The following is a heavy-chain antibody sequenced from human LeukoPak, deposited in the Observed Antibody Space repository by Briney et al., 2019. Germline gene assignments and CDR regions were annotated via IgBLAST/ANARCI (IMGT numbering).Heavy chain of an antibody. CDR1: GYSFSSYG. CDR2: ISAYNGNT. D-gene: IGHD3/OR15-3a*01. J-gene: IGHJ6*02. V-gene: IGHV1-18*01. CDR3: ARKPSRLIDVGPPNMGGLDV. Sequence: ASVKVSCKASGYSFSSYGLSWVRQAPGEGLEWMGWISAYNGNTRSAQKFQGRISLTADTSTSTAYMELRSLRGDDTAVYYCARKPSRLIDVGPPNMGGLDVWGQGTTVSVSS.